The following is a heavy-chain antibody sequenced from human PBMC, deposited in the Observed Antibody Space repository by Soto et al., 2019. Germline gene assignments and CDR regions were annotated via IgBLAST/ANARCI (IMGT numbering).Heavy chain of an antibody. V-gene: IGHV1-69*01. CDR1: GGTFSSYA. D-gene: IGHD3-10*01. CDR3: ASCLYYYGSGRYNWFDP. J-gene: IGHJ5*02. Sequence: QVQLVQSGAEVKKPGSSVKVSCKASGGTFSSYAISWVRQAPGQGLEWMGGIIPIFGTANYAQKFQGRVTITADESTSTAYMELSSLRSEDTAVYDCASCLYYYGSGRYNWFDPWGQGTLVTVSS. CDR2: IIPIFGTA.